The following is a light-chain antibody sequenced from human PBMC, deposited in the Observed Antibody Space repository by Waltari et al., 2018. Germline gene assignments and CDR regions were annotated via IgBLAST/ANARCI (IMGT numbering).Light chain of an antibody. CDR2: GAS. V-gene: IGKV3-20*01. CDR3: QQFGSSPPT. J-gene: IGKJ1*01. CDR1: QSVSSTY. Sequence: EIVLTQAPGTLSLSPGERAPLPCRASQSVSSTYLAWYQHKPGQAPRLLIYGASNRATGIPDRFSGSWSGTDFTLTISRLEPEDFAVYYCQQFGSSPPTFGQGTKVEIK.